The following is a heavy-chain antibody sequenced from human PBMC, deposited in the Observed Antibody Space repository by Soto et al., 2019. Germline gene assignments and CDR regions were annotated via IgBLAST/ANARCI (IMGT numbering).Heavy chain of an antibody. J-gene: IGHJ6*02. Sequence: QVQLVQSGAEVQKPGSSVKVSCKASGGTFSSYAISWVRQAPGQGLEWMGGIIPIFGTANYAQKFQGRVTITADESTSTAYMELSSLRSEDTAVYYCARVGGGDIVVVVAATYGMDVWGQGTTVTVSS. V-gene: IGHV1-69*01. CDR1: GGTFSSYA. CDR2: IIPIFGTA. CDR3: ARVGGGDIVVVVAATYGMDV. D-gene: IGHD2-15*01.